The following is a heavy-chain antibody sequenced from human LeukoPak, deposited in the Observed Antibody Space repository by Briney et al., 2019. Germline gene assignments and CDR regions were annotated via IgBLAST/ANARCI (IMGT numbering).Heavy chain of an antibody. CDR1: GFTFRSYT. Sequence: GGSLRLSCAASGFTFRSYTMSWVRQAPGKGLEWVSVISGSGGNTYYADPVKGRFTISRDNAKDSLYLQMNSLRAEDTAVYYCARDPGSGYEEHFDYWGQGTLVTVSS. D-gene: IGHD5-12*01. CDR2: ISGSGGNT. V-gene: IGHV3-23*01. J-gene: IGHJ4*02. CDR3: ARDPGSGYEEHFDY.